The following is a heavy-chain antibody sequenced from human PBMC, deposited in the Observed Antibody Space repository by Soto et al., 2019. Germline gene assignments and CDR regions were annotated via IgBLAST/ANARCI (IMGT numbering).Heavy chain of an antibody. CDR2: XXYXGXX. CDR3: ARDDFSDYAFGY. Sequence: PSETLSLTCTVSGGSISSYYCSWIRQPPGKGLEWXGYXXYXGXXXYXXSLKSRVTISVDTSKNQFSLKLSSVTAADTAVYYCARDDFSDYAFGYWGQGTLVTASS. J-gene: IGHJ4*02. D-gene: IGHD4-17*01. V-gene: IGHV4-59*01. CDR1: GGSISSYY.